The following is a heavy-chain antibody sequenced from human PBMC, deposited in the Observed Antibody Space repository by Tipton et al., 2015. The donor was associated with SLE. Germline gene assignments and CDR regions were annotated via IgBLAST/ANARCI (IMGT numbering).Heavy chain of an antibody. CDR1: GFTFSSYS. CDR3: AKDKRPTVTTRYDYYYGMDV. J-gene: IGHJ6*02. Sequence: SLRLSCAASGFTFSSYSMNWVRQAPGKGLEWVAFISGSGGSTNYADSVKGRFTISRDNSKNTLYLQMNSLRAEDTAVYYCAKDKRPTVTTRYDYYYGMDVWGQGTTVTVSS. D-gene: IGHD4-17*01. V-gene: IGHV3-23*01. CDR2: ISGSGGST.